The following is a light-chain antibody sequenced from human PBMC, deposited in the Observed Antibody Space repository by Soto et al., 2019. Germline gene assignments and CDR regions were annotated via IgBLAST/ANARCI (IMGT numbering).Light chain of an antibody. V-gene: IGKV3-20*01. CDR1: QSVSSSY. CDR2: GAS. Sequence: EIVLTQSPGTLSLSPGERATLSCRASQSVSSSYLAWYQQKPGQAPRLLIYGASSRATGIPDRFSGSGSGTDFTLTISRLEPEDFAPYYCQHYGSSPYTFGQGTKLEIK. J-gene: IGKJ2*01. CDR3: QHYGSSPYT.